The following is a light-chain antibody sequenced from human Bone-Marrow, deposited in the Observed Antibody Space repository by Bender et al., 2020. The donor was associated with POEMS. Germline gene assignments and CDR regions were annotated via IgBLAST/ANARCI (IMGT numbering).Light chain of an antibody. CDR3: CSYAGSNSFV. Sequence: QSALTQSASVSGSPGQSITISCTGTSSDVASYDLVSWYHQHPGKAPKLVIYEVSKRPSGVSHRFSGSKSAYSASLTISGLQAEDEADYYCCSYAGSNSFVFGGGTKVTVL. CDR1: SSDVASYDL. J-gene: IGLJ1*01. V-gene: IGLV2-23*02. CDR2: EVS.